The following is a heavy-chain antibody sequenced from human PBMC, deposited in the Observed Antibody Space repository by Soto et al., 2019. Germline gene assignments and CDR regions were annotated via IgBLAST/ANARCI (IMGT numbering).Heavy chain of an antibody. CDR2: INSDGSST. D-gene: IGHD2-2*01. V-gene: IGHV3-74*01. CDR1: GFTFSSYW. CDR3: ARDGENVVAPGGYGAFDI. J-gene: IGHJ3*02. Sequence: PGGSLRLSCAASGFTFSSYWMHWVRQAPGKGLVWVSRINSDGSSTSYADSVKGRFTISRDNAKNTLYLQMNSLRAEDTAVYYCARDGENVVAPGGYGAFDIWGQETMVIV.